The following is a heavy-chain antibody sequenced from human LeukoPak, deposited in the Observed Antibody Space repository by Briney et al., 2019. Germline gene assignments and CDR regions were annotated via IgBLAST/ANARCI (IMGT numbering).Heavy chain of an antibody. CDR3: ARGAAGGTFDY. Sequence: EASVKVSCKASGGTFSSYGISWVRQAPGQGLEWMGGIIPIFGTANYAQKFQGRVTITTDESTSTAYMELSSLRSEDTAVYYCARGAAGGTFDYWGQGTLVTVSS. D-gene: IGHD6-13*01. V-gene: IGHV1-69*05. CDR1: GGTFSSYG. J-gene: IGHJ4*02. CDR2: IIPIFGTA.